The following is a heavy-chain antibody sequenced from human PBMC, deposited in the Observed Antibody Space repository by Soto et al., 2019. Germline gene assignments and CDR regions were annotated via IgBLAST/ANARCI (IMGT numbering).Heavy chain of an antibody. J-gene: IGHJ4*02. D-gene: IGHD3-9*01. V-gene: IGHV3-48*03. CDR2: ISGSGTST. Sequence: PGGSLRLSCAASGFSFSSCEMSWVRQAPGKGLEWVSYISGSGTSTQYSDSVKGRFTTSRDNAKNSLHLQMNSLGAEDTAVYYCASKIVTPGYHYYDYWGQGTLVTVSS. CDR1: GFSFSSCE. CDR3: ASKIVTPGYHYYDY.